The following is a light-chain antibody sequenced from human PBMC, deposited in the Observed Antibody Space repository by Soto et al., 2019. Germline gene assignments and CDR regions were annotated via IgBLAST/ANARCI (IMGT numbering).Light chain of an antibody. CDR1: QSVTSTY. CDR2: GAS. CDR3: QHYGKSMYT. J-gene: IGKJ5*01. Sequence: DIVLTQSPGTLSLSPVERATLSCRPSQSVTSTYLAWYQQKPGQGPRLLIYGASSRATGIPDRFSGSGSGTDFTLTASRLEPEDFAVYYCQHYGKSMYTFGQGTRLEIK. V-gene: IGKV3-20*01.